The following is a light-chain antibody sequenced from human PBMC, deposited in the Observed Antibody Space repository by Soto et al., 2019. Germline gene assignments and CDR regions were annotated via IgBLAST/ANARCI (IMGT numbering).Light chain of an antibody. J-gene: IGKJ3*01. CDR2: AAS. CDR3: QKYSSVPV. CDR1: QGIRKF. V-gene: IGKV1-27*01. Sequence: DIEMTQSPTSLSASVGDRVTITCRASQGIRKFVAWYQQKPGNAPKLLIYAASTLQPGIPSRFSGSGSGTDFTLTINSRQAEDVATYSCQKYSSVPVFGPGTKVEIK.